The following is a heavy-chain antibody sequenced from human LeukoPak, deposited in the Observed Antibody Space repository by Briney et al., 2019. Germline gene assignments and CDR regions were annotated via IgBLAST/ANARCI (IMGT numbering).Heavy chain of an antibody. D-gene: IGHD3-22*01. CDR3: ATYYYDSIMTGI. CDR1: GYTLTELS. V-gene: IGHV1-24*01. J-gene: IGHJ3*02. Sequence: ASVTVSCKVSGYTLTELSMHWVRQAPGKGLEWMGGFYPEDGEKIYAQKLQGRVTTNEDKSKETAYMEMSRLRSEDTAVYYCATYYYDSIMTGIWGQGTMVTVSS. CDR2: FYPEDGEK.